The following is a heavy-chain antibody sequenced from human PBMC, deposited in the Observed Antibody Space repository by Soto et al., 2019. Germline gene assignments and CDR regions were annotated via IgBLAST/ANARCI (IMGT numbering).Heavy chain of an antibody. Sequence: QVQLVQSGAEVKKPGASVKVSCKASGYTFTSYGISWVRQAPGQGLEWMGWISAYNGNTNYAQKLQGRVTMTTDTSPSTDYMELRSLRSDDTAVYYCASFSIAATDPYGMDVWGQGTTVTVSS. CDR1: GYTFTSYG. D-gene: IGHD6-13*01. CDR2: ISAYNGNT. CDR3: ASFSIAATDPYGMDV. J-gene: IGHJ6*02. V-gene: IGHV1-18*01.